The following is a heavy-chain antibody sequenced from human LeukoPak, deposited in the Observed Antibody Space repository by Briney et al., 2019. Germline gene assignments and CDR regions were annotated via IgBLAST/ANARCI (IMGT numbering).Heavy chain of an antibody. V-gene: IGHV4-4*09. CDR3: AMTAGREYQPPNGWGIWFDP. CDR1: GGSFSGYY. J-gene: IGHJ5*02. D-gene: IGHD2-2*01. Sequence: KPSETLSLTCAVYGGSFSGYYWSWIRQPPGKGLEWIGYIYSSGSTKYNPSLKSRVTISIHTSKSQFSLELNSVTAADTAVYYCAMTAGREYQPPNGWGIWFDPWGQGTVVTVSS. CDR2: IYSSGST.